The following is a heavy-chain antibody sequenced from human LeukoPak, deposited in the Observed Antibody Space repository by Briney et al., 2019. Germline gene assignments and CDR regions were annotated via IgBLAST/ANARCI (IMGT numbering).Heavy chain of an antibody. CDR2: INPSGGST. CDR3: AREYCSGGSCSLSWFDP. Sequence: ASVKVSCKASGYTFTSYYMHWVRQPPGQGLEWIGIINPSGGSTSYAQKFQGRVTMTRDTSTSTVYMELSSLRSEDTAVYYCAREYCSGGSCSLSWFDPWGQGTLVTVSS. CDR1: GYTFTSYY. D-gene: IGHD2-15*01. V-gene: IGHV1-46*01. J-gene: IGHJ5*02.